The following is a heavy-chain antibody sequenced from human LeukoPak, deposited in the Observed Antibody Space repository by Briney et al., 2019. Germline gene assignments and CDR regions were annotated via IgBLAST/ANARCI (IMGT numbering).Heavy chain of an antibody. Sequence: GGSLRLSCATSGFTFSSYGMHWVRQVPGKGLEWVTVISHDAKSTYHVDSVKGRFTISRDNSKNTLYLQMNSLRAEDTAVYYCARDQVVPAAKVVGFCYMDVWGKGTTVTVSS. CDR3: ARDQVVPAAKVVGFCYMDV. CDR1: GFTFSSYG. V-gene: IGHV3-30*03. D-gene: IGHD2-2*01. J-gene: IGHJ6*03. CDR2: ISHDAKST.